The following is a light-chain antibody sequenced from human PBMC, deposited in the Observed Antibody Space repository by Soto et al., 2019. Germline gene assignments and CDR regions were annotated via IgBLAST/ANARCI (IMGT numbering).Light chain of an antibody. Sequence: DIVMTQSPDSLAMSLGERATINCKSSQSILDSSNNKNSLAWFQQKAGQPPKLLFYWAPTRESGVPDRFSGSGSGTDFALTISSLQPDDFATYYCQQCNSYPYTFGQGTKVDIK. CDR2: WAP. CDR1: QSILDSSNNKNS. V-gene: IGKV4-1*01. CDR3: QQCNSYPYT. J-gene: IGKJ2*01.